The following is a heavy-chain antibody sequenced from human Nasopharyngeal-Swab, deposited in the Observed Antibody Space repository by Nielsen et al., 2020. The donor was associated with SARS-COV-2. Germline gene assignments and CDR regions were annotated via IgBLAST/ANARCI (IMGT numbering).Heavy chain of an antibody. CDR2: FDPEDGET. CDR1: VYTLSELS. J-gene: IGHJ6*02. D-gene: IGHD3-10*01. CDR3: ATGFAITMVRGVRYYYYGMDV. V-gene: IGHV1-24*01. Sequence: ASVKVSCKVSVYTLSELSIHWVRQAPGKGLVWLGGFDPEDGETIYAQKFQGRVTMTDDTSTDTAYMELSSLRSEDTAVYYCATGFAITMVRGVRYYYYGMDVWGQGTTVTVSS.